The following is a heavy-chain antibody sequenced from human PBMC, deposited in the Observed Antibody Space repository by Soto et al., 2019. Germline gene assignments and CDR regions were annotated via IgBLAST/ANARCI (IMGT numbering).Heavy chain of an antibody. CDR2: LHSGGDT. J-gene: IGHJ6*02. Sequence: EVQLVESGGGLVQPGGSLRLSCVASGIPVSSNYMTWVRQAPGKGLEWVSVLHSGGDTYYANSVKGRFTISRHDSTNTLFLQMNSLTAEDTAVYYCARDVPYCYATRMDVWGQGTTVTVSS. CDR1: GIPVSSNY. V-gene: IGHV3-53*04. D-gene: IGHD2-2*01. CDR3: ARDVPYCYATRMDV.